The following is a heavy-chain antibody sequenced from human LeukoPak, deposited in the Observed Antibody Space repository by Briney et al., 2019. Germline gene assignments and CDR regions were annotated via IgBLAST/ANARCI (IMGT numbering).Heavy chain of an antibody. CDR1: GYTFSRYS. CDR3: ARVGCSGGDCYSSADY. J-gene: IGHJ4*02. V-gene: IGHV1-18*04. CDR2: ISGCNGNT. Sequence: ASVKLSCTTSGYTFSRYSVGWVRQAPGQGLEWMGWISGCNGNTKYAQSFQDRVTLTTDTSTSTGSMELRSLRSDDTAVYYCARVGCSGGDCYSSADYWGQGTLVTVSS. D-gene: IGHD2-15*01.